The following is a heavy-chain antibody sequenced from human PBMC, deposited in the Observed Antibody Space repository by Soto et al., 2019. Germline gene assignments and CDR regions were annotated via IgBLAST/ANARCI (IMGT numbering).Heavy chain of an antibody. CDR2: INTASTYI. CDR1: RLTFTASS. Sequence: EVQLVESGGGLVKPGGSLRLSCAASRLTFTASSMNWVRQAPGKGLEWVSSINTASTYIYYAGSVKGRFTISRDTANNSLYLQMNSLRVEDTAVYYCARGLDDFTGYSPSYFDYWGQGTVVTVSS. D-gene: IGHD3-9*01. CDR3: ARGLDDFTGYSPSYFDY. J-gene: IGHJ4*02. V-gene: IGHV3-21*01.